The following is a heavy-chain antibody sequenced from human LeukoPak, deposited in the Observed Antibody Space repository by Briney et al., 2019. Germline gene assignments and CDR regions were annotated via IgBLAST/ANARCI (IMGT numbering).Heavy chain of an antibody. Sequence: SETLSPTCTVSGGSSSSYYWSWIRQPPAEGLEWIGYINYSGSTNYNPSLKSRVTISVNASKNQFSLKLTSVTAADTAVYYCASGGPMVRVNSWGQGTLVTVSS. CDR3: ASGGPMVRVNS. CDR1: GGSSSSYY. CDR2: INYSGST. D-gene: IGHD3-10*01. J-gene: IGHJ4*02. V-gene: IGHV4-59*01.